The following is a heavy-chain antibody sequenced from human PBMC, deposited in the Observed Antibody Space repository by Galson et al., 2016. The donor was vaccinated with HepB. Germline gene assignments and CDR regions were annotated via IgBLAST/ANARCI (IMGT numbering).Heavy chain of an antibody. CDR3: AGDAPILRFLYGMDV. CDR1: GFTFSTYS. CDR2: ISSSSSYI. Sequence: SLRLSCAASGFTFSTYSMNWVRQAPGKGLEWVSFISSSSSYIYYADSVKGRFTISRDNAKNSLYLQINGLRAEDTAVYYRAGDAPILRFLYGMDVWGQGTTVTVSS. D-gene: IGHD3-3*01. J-gene: IGHJ6*02. V-gene: IGHV3-21*01.